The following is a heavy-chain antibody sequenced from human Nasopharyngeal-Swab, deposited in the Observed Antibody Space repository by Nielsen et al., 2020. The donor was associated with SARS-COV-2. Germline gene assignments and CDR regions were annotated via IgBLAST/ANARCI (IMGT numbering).Heavy chain of an antibody. Sequence: GSLRLSCTVSGGSISSSSYYWGWIRQPPGKGLEWIGSIYYSGSTYYNPSLKSRVTISVDTSKNQFSLKLSSVTAADTAVYYCARRGSSGWYGEWGQGTLVTVSS. D-gene: IGHD6-19*01. CDR2: IYYSGST. J-gene: IGHJ4*02. CDR3: ARRGSSGWYGE. V-gene: IGHV4-39*01. CDR1: GGSISSSSYY.